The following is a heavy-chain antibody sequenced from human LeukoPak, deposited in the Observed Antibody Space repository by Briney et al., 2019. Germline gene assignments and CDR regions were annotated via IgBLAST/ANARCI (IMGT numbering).Heavy chain of an antibody. CDR3: ARRTDTAMVIDY. CDR1: GFTFSSYS. Sequence: GGSLRLSCAASGFTFSSYSMNWVRQAPGKGLEWVSSISSSSSYIYYADSVKGRFTISRDNAKNSLYLQMNSLRAEDTAVYYCARRTDTAMVIDYWGQGTLVTVSP. V-gene: IGHV3-21*01. J-gene: IGHJ4*02. D-gene: IGHD5-18*01. CDR2: ISSSSSYI.